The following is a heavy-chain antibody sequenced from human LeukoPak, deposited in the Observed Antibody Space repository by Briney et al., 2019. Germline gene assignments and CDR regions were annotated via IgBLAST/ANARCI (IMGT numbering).Heavy chain of an antibody. Sequence: ASVKVSCKASGYTFTYYGVTWVRQAPGQGLEWLGWISVYNGNTNYAQKFRDRVTMTTDTSTNTADMELRSLRSDDTAVYFCARQGSNSSGWYPVDDWGQGTLVTVSS. D-gene: IGHD6-19*01. CDR3: ARQGSNSSGWYPVDD. J-gene: IGHJ4*02. CDR2: ISVYNGNT. V-gene: IGHV1-18*01. CDR1: GYTFTYYG.